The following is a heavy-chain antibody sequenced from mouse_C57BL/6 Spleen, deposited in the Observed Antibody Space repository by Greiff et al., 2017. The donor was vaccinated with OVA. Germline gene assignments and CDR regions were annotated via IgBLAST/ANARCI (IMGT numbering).Heavy chain of an antibody. CDR3: TRYSPWFAY. CDR2: IDPETGGT. V-gene: IGHV1-15*01. CDR1: GYTFTDYE. J-gene: IGHJ3*01. Sequence: QVQLKESGAELVRPGASVTLSCKASGYTFTDYEMHWVKQTPVHGLEWIGAIDPETGGTAYNQKFKGKAILTADKSSSTAYMELRSLTSEDSAVYYCTRYSPWFAYGGQGTRVTVSA.